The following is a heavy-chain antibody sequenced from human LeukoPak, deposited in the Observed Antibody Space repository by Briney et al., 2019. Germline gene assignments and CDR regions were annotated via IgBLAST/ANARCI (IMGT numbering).Heavy chain of an antibody. Sequence: ASVKVSCKASGYIFTSYDINWVRQATGQGLEWMGWMNPNSGNTGYAQKFQGRVTMTRNTSISTAYMELSSLRSEDTAVYYCARGGVVLMVYATTFDPWGQGTLVTVSS. CDR3: ARGGVVLMVYATTFDP. CDR2: MNPNSGNT. J-gene: IGHJ5*02. V-gene: IGHV1-8*01. D-gene: IGHD2-8*01. CDR1: GYIFTSYD.